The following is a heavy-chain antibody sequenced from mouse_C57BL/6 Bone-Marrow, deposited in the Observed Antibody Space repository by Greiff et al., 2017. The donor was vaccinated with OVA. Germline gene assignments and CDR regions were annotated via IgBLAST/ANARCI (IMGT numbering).Heavy chain of an antibody. CDR2: IRSKSNNYAT. J-gene: IGHJ4*01. CDR3: VREGGYAMDY. V-gene: IGHV10-1*01. CDR1: GFSFNTYA. Sequence: GGGLVQPKGSLKLSCAASGFSFNTYAMNWVRQAPGKGLEWVARIRSKSNNYATYYADSVKDRFTISRDDSESMLYLQMNNLTTEDTAMYYCVREGGYAMDYWGQGTSVTVSS.